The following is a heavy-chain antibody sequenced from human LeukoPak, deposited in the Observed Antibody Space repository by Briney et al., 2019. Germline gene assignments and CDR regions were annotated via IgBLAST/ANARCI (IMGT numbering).Heavy chain of an antibody. CDR1: GCTFSSYA. D-gene: IGHD3-3*01. CDR3: AKAPQYYDFWSGLRGAFDI. Sequence: GGSLRLSCAASGCTFSSYAMSWVRQAPGKGLEWVSAISGSGGSTYYADSVKGRFTISRDNSKNTLYLQMNSLRAEDTAVYYCAKAPQYYDFWSGLRGAFDIWGQGTMVTVSS. V-gene: IGHV3-23*01. CDR2: ISGSGGST. J-gene: IGHJ3*02.